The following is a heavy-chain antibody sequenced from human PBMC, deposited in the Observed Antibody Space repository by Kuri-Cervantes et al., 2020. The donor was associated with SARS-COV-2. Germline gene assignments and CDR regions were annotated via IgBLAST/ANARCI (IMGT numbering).Heavy chain of an antibody. D-gene: IGHD7-27*01. CDR3: ARETRPFTGDKNTPRGGYFDY. CDR2: IIPIFGTA. CDR1: GGTFSSNA. V-gene: IGHV1-69*05. Sequence: SVKVSCKASGGTFSSNAISWVRQAPGQGLEWMGGIIPIFGTANYAQKFQGRVTITTDESTSTAYMELSSLRSEDTAVYYCARETRPFTGDKNTPRGGYFDYWGQGTLVTVSS. J-gene: IGHJ4*02.